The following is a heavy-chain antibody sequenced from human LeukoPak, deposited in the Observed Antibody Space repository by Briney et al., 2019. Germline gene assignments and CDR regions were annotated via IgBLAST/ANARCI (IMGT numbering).Heavy chain of an antibody. CDR1: GYTFTTYY. Sequence: ASVNVSCKAAGYTFTTYYLHWVRQAPGQGLVWMGLINPSGGGTRYAQKFQGRVTMTRDTSTSTVYMELSSLRSEDTAVYYCASGYKTVSVFDHWGPGTLVTVSS. D-gene: IGHD5-24*01. J-gene: IGHJ4*02. CDR2: INPSGGGT. V-gene: IGHV1-46*01. CDR3: ASGYKTVSVFDH.